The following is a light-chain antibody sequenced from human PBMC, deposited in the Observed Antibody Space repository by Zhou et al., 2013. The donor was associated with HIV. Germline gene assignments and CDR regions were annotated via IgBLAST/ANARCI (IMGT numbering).Light chain of an antibody. CDR1: QSVSSH. J-gene: IGKJ2*01. Sequence: EIVLTQSPATLSLSPGERATLSCRASQSVSSHLAWYRQKPGQPPRLLIYDASNRVPGIPARFSGSGSGTDFTLTITSLEPEDFAVYYCQQYGSSPGTFGQGTKLEIK. V-gene: IGKV3-11*01. CDR3: QQYGSSPGT. CDR2: DAS.